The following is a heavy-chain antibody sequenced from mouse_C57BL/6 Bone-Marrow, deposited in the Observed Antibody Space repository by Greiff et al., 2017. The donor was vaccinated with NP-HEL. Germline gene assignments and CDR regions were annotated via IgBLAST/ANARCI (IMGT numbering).Heavy chain of an antibody. Sequence: EVKLMESGAELVRPGASVKLSCTASGFNIKDDYMHWVKQRPEQGLEWIGWIDPENGDTEYASKFQGKATITADTSSNTAYLQLSSLTSEDTAVYYCTTGGWLLLGWFAYWGQGTLVTVSA. V-gene: IGHV14-4*01. J-gene: IGHJ3*01. CDR1: GFNIKDDY. D-gene: IGHD2-3*01. CDR2: IDPENGDT. CDR3: TTGGWLLLGWFAY.